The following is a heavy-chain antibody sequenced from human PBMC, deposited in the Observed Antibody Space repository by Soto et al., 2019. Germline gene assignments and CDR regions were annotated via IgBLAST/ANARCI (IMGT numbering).Heavy chain of an antibody. CDR2: INPNGGVT. D-gene: IGHD5-12*01. CDR3: ARSGGATATLDYYYFYMDV. V-gene: IGHV1-2*04. Sequence: QVQLVQSGAEVKRPGASVTVSCRSSGDTFNDYYIHWVRQAPGQGLEWMGWINPNGGVTKYAQKFQGWVSMTRDTSIRTVYMQRSRLRSDDTADYYWARSGGATATLDYYYFYMDVWGTGTTVTVSS. J-gene: IGHJ6*03. CDR1: GDTFNDYY.